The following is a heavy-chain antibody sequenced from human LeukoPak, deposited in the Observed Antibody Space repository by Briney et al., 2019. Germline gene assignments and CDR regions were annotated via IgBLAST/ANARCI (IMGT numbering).Heavy chain of an antibody. D-gene: IGHD3-22*01. J-gene: IGHJ3*02. CDR2: IYYSGST. V-gene: IGHV4-59*01. CDR3: ARESRMIDAFDI. Sequence: PSETLSLTCTVSGGSISSYYWSWIRQPPGKGLEWIGYIYYSGSTNYNPSLKSRVTISVDTSKNQFSLKLSSVTAADTAVYYCARESRMIDAFDIWGQGTMVTVS. CDR1: GGSISSYY.